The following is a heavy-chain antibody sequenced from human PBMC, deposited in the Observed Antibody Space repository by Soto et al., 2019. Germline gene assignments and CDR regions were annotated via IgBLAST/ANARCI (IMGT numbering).Heavy chain of an antibody. CDR2: ISGTGRST. CDR1: GFTFSNCA. CDR3: AKGNTSGWYFFDY. J-gene: IGHJ4*02. V-gene: IGHV3-23*01. D-gene: IGHD6-19*01. Sequence: HPGGSLRLSCEGSGFTFSNCAMSWVRQAPGKGLEWVSGISGTGRSTFYADSVKDRFTISRDNSKNTVYLEMTSLRAEDTAVYYCAKGNTSGWYFFDYWGQGTLVTVSS.